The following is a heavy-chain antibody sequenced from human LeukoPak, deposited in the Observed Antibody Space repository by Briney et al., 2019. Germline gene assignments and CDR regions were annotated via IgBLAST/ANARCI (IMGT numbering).Heavy chain of an antibody. CDR3: ARDSYGDANFDS. V-gene: IGHV3-30*02. D-gene: IGHD4-17*01. CDR1: GFTFSSYG. Sequence: GGSLRLSCAASGFTFSSYGMHWVRQAPGKGLEWVALIRYDGSTEYYADSVKGRFTISRDNSKNAVYLQMNSLRAEDTAVYYCARDSYGDANFDSWGQGTLVTVSS. CDR2: IRYDGSTE. J-gene: IGHJ4*02.